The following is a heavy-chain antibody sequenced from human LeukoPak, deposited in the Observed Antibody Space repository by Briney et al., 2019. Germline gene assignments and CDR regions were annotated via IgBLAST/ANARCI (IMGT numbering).Heavy chain of an antibody. J-gene: IGHJ4*02. CDR3: ARNNWNSNSNFDY. Sequence: GGSLRLSCAASGFTFSSYAMSWVRQAPGKGLEWVSAISGSGGSTYYADSVKGRFTISRDNSKNTLYLQMNSLRAEDTAVYYCARNNWNSNSNFDYWGQGTLVTVSS. V-gene: IGHV3-23*01. CDR1: GFTFSSYA. D-gene: IGHD1-7*01. CDR2: ISGSGGST.